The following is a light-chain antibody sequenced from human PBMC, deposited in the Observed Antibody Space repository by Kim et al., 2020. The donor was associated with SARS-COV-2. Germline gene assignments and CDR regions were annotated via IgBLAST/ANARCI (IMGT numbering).Light chain of an antibody. CDR3: QETLSYPTK. J-gene: IGKJ1*01. Sequence: DIQMTQSPSSLSASVGDRVTITCRASQRISTFLNWYQQKPGRAPNLLIYAASSLQSGVPSRFSGSGSGTDFTLTISDLQPDEFTTYYCQETLSYPTKFGRGAKVKIK. V-gene: IGKV1-39*01. CDR1: QRISTF. CDR2: AAS.